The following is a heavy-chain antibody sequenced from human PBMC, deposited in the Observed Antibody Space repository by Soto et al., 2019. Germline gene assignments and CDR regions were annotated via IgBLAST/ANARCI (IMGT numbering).Heavy chain of an antibody. CDR3: TTDLNYYDSSGYPDAFDI. J-gene: IGHJ3*02. D-gene: IGHD3-22*01. V-gene: IGHV3-15*01. CDR2: IKSKTDGGTT. Sequence: NPGGSLRLSCAASGFTFSNAWMSWVRQAPGKGLEWVGRIKSKTDGGTTDYAAPVKGRFTISRDDSKNTLYLQMNSLKTEDTAVYYCTTDLNYYDSSGYPDAFDIWGQGTMVTVSS. CDR1: GFTFSNAW.